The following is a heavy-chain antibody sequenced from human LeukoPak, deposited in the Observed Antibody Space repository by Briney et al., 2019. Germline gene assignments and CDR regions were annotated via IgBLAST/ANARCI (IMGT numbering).Heavy chain of an antibody. CDR2: IYSGGNT. CDR3: ARDVVGATGDYYGMDV. CDR1: GFPVSSNY. Sequence: HPGGSLRLSCAASGFPVSSNYMSWVRQAPGKGLEWVSIIYSGGNTYYADSVKGRFTISRDNSKNTLFLQMNSLRAEDTAVYYCARDVVGATGDYYGMDVWGQGTTVTVSS. D-gene: IGHD1-26*01. V-gene: IGHV3-53*01. J-gene: IGHJ6*02.